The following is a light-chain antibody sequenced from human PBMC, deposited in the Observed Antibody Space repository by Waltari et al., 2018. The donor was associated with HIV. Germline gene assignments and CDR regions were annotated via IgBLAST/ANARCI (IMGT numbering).Light chain of an antibody. CDR3: GTWDSRLGVGV. J-gene: IGLJ3*02. CDR1: SSTIGKNY. V-gene: IGLV1-51*02. Sequence: QSVLTPPPSVSAAPGQKVTISCSISSSTIGKNYVSWYQQFPGTAPKPLIYEKNKRPPGIPDRFAGSEYGTSATLGITGLQTGDEADYYCGTWDSRLGVGVFGGGTKLTVL. CDR2: EKN.